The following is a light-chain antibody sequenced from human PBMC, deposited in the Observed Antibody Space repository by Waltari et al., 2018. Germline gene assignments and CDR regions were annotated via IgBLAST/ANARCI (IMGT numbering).Light chain of an antibody. CDR2: GAS. CDR3: QQYNDWPQT. V-gene: IGKV3-15*01. CDR1: QSVSGN. Sequence: IVMTQSPATLSVYPGERVTLSCRASQSVSGNLAWYQQKPGQAPRLLMYGASTRAAGVPTRFSGSGSGTEFTVTISSLQSEDFAVYYCQQYNDWPQTFGQGTKLETK. J-gene: IGKJ2*01.